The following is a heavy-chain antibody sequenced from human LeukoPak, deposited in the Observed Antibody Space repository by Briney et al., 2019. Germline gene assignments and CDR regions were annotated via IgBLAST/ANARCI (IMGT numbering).Heavy chain of an antibody. V-gene: IGHV4-34*01. CDR1: GDSFSGYY. CDR3: AKVYSSSSRDAFDV. J-gene: IGHJ3*01. D-gene: IGHD6-6*01. Sequence: SETLSLTCAVYGDSFSGYYWGWVRQSPGKGLEGIGEINHSGSTNYNSSLKSRVTISVDTSKSQFSLRLSSVTAADTAVYYCAKVYSSSSRDAFDVWGQGTMVTVSS. CDR2: INHSGST.